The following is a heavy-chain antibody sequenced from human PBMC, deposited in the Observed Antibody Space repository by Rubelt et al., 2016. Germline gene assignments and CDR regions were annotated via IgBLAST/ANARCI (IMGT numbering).Heavy chain of an antibody. CDR2: ISNNSSTI. V-gene: IGHV3-48*02. Sequence: EVQLVESGGGLVQPGRSLRLSCAASGFSFDDYAMHWVRQAPGKGLEWVAYISNNSSTIHYADYVKGRFTISRDNAKNSLYLQMDSLRDEDTAVYYCARDQMVVTDPFDLWGQGTMVTVSS. CDR3: ARDQMVVTDPFDL. CDR1: GFSFDDYA. J-gene: IGHJ3*01. D-gene: IGHD2-15*01.